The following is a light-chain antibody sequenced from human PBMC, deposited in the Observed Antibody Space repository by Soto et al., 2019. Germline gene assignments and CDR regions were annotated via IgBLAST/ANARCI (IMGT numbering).Light chain of an antibody. CDR3: ASWDDNLNGGV. J-gene: IGLJ3*02. Sequence: QSVLTQPPSASGTPGQRVTISCSGTSSNIGTYTVNWYQQLPGTAPKLLIYTDYQRPSGVPDRFSGSKSGTSASLAFNGLHSEDEADYYCASWDDNLNGGVFGGGTKVTVL. CDR1: SSNIGTYT. V-gene: IGLV1-44*01. CDR2: TDY.